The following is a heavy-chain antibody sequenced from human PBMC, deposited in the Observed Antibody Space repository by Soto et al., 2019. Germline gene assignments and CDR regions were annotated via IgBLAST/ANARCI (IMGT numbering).Heavy chain of an antibody. J-gene: IGHJ1*01. CDR1: GGSISSGDYY. Sequence: SETLSLTCTVSGGSISSGDYYWSWIRQPPGKGLEWIGYIYYSGSTYYNPSLKSRLTISVDTSKNQFSLKLSSVTAADTAVYYCASGGDYGEDFPHRGQGTLVTVSS. V-gene: IGHV4-30-4*01. CDR3: ASGGDYGEDFPH. CDR2: IYYSGST. D-gene: IGHD4-17*01.